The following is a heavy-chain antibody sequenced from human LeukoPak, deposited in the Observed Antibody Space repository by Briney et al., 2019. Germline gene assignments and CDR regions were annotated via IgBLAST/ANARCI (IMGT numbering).Heavy chain of an antibody. CDR1: GYTFTNYG. Sequence: ASVKVSCKASGYTFTNYGISWVRQAQGQGLEWMGWASTYSGNTNYAQKFQGRVSMTTETSTDTVYMELKSLRSDDTATYYCARDLGYCSFGFGLGSCNRKWFDPWGQGTLVSVSS. CDR2: ASTYSGNT. CDR3: ARDLGYCSFGFGLGSCNRKWFDP. V-gene: IGHV1-18*01. J-gene: IGHJ5*02. D-gene: IGHD2-15*01.